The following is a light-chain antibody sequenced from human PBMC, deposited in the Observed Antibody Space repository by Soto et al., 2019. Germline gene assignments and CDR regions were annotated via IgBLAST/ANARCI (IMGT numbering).Light chain of an antibody. V-gene: IGLV3-21*04. CDR1: NIGSKS. Sequence: SYELTQPPSVSVAPGKTARITCGGNNIGSKSVHWYKQKPGQAPVLVMYYDSDRHSGIPERFSGANSGNTATLTSSRVEAGDEADDYCQVWDSSSDHVVFGGGTKLTVL. CDR2: YDS. CDR3: QVWDSSSDHVV. J-gene: IGLJ2*01.